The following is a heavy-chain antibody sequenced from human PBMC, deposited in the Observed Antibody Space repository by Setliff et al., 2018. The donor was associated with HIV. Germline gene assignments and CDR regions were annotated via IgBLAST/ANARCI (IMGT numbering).Heavy chain of an antibody. CDR3: ARGRNYNSGMDV. CDR1: GYSFTSYG. D-gene: IGHD3-10*01. J-gene: IGHJ6*02. Sequence: SVKVSCRASGYSFTSYGIGWVRQAPGQGLEWIGWISPYSRITNYAPKFRDRVTMTTETSTNTAYLELRSLSSDDTAVYYCARGRNYNSGMDVWGQGTTVTVSS. V-gene: IGHV1-18*01. CDR2: ISPYSRIT.